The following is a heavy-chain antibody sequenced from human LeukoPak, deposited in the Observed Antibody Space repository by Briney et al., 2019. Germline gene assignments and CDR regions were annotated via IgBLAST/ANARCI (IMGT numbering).Heavy chain of an antibody. CDR2: IYYSGST. CDR1: GGSISSYY. V-gene: IGHV4-59*12. CDR3: ATLVVTLDAFDI. D-gene: IGHD2-8*02. Sequence: SETLSLTCTVSGGSISSYYWSWIRQPPGKGLEWIGYIYYSGSTNYNPSLKSRVTISVDTSKNQFSLKLSSVTAADTAVYYCATLVVTLDAFDIWGQGTMVTVSS. J-gene: IGHJ3*02.